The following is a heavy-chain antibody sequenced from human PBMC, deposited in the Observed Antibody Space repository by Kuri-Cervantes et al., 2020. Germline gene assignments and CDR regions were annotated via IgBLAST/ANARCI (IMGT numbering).Heavy chain of an antibody. CDR2: INGDGSNT. J-gene: IGHJ4*02. D-gene: IGHD6-6*01. V-gene: IGHV3-74*03. Sequence: GESLKISCAASGFTFSGYWMNWVRQTPGNGLVWVSFINGDGSNTMYADSVKGRFTISRDNSKNTLYLQMNSLRAEDTAVYYCASVARPLGYWGQGTLVTVSS. CDR1: GFTFSGYW. CDR3: ASVARPLGY.